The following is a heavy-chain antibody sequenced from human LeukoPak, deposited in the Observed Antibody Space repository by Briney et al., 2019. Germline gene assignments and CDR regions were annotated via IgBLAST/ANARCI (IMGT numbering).Heavy chain of an antibody. CDR2: IIPIFGTA. V-gene: IGHV1-69*01. J-gene: IGHJ4*02. D-gene: IGHD2-21*02. CDR1: GGTFSSYA. Sequence: GSSVKVSCKASGGTFSSYAISWVRQAPGQGLEWMGGIIPIFGTANYAQKFQGRVTITADESTSTAYMELSSLRSEDTAVYYCARELIDCGGDCFLGYWGQGTLVTVSS. CDR3: ARELIDCGGDCFLGY.